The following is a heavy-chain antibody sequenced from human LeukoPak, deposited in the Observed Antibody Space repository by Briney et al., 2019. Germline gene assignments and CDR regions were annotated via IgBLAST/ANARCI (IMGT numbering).Heavy chain of an antibody. V-gene: IGHV3-21*01. CDR2: ISSSSSYI. Sequence: GGSLRLSCAASGFTFSSYSLNWVRQAPGKGLEWVSSISSSSSYIYYADSVKGRFTISRDNAKNSLYLQMNSLRAEDTAVYYCAKDLQAHYSFDYWGQGTLVTVSS. D-gene: IGHD1-1*01. J-gene: IGHJ4*02. CDR1: GFTFSSYS. CDR3: AKDLQAHYSFDY.